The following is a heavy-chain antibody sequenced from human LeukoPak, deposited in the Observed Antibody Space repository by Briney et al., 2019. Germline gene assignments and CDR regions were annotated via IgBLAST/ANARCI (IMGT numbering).Heavy chain of an antibody. CDR1: GFTFSSYG. J-gene: IGHJ4*02. D-gene: IGHD2-15*01. CDR2: ISYDGSNK. V-gene: IGHV3-30*03. Sequence: GGSLRLSCAASGFTFSSYGMHWVRQAPGKGLEWVAVISYDGSNKYYADSVKGRFTISRDNSKNTLYLRMNSLRAEDTAVYYCATADCSGGSCYAFDYWGQGTLVTVSS. CDR3: ATADCSGGSCYAFDY.